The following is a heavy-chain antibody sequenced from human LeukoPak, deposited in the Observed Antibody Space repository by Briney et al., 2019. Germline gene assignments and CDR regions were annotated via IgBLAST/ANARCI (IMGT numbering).Heavy chain of an antibody. Sequence: SAKVSCKASGGTFSSYAISWVRQAPGQGLEWMGGIIPIFSTANYAQNFQGRVTITADESTNTAYMELSSLRSEDTAVYYCASPGVTGTPLNYWGQGTLVTVSS. D-gene: IGHD1-7*01. CDR1: GGTFSSYA. CDR2: IIPIFSTA. J-gene: IGHJ4*02. CDR3: ASPGVTGTPLNY. V-gene: IGHV1-69*01.